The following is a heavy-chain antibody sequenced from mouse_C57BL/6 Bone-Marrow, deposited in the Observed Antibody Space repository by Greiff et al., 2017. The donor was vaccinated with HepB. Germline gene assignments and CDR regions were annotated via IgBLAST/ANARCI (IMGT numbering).Heavy chain of an antibody. Sequence: DVMLVESGGGLVQPGGSLSLSCAASGFTFTDYYMSWVRQPPGKALEWLGFIRNKANGYTTEYSASVKGRFTISRDNSQSILYLQMNALRAEDSATYYCARYTTTAGYFDVWGTGTTVTVSS. J-gene: IGHJ1*03. CDR2: IRNKANGYTT. V-gene: IGHV7-3*01. CDR1: GFTFTDYY. D-gene: IGHD1-2*01. CDR3: ARYTTTAGYFDV.